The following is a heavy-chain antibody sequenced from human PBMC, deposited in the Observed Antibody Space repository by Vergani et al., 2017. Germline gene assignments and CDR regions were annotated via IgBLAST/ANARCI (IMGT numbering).Heavy chain of an antibody. CDR2: FNHSGSA. CDR1: GGSLSGSY. D-gene: IGHD3-9*01. J-gene: IGHJ4*02. V-gene: IGHV4-34*02. Sequence: QVQLQQWGAGLVKPSETLSLTCVVHGGSLSGSYWGWIRQPPGKGLEWIGEFNHSGSANYNPSIQSRVTISIHTSENQFSLRLFCVTAAGTAVYYCARAGIWLPNNWGQGTLVTVS. CDR3: ARAGIWLPNN.